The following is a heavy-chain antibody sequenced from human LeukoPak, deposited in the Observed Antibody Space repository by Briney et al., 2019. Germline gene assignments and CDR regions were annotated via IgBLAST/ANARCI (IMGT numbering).Heavy chain of an antibody. CDR1: GDSISSYY. CDR3: TRDAPGYSSGHFDY. J-gene: IGHJ4*02. CDR2: IYTSGST. V-gene: IGHV4-4*07. Sequence: SETLSLTCSVSGDSISSYYWSWIRQPAGKGREWIGRIYTSGSTNYNPSLKSRVAISVDKSKNQFSLKLSSVTAADTAVYYCTRDAPGYSSGHFDYWGQGTLVTVSS. D-gene: IGHD6-19*01.